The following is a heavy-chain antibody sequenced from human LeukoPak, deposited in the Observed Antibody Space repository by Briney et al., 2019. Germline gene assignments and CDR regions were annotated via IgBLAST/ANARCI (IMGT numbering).Heavy chain of an antibody. CDR1: GGTFSSYA. J-gene: IGHJ6*03. D-gene: IGHD1-26*01. V-gene: IGHV1-69*01. Sequence: SVKVSCKASGGTFSSYAISWVRQAPGQGLEWMGGIIPIFGTANYAQKFQGRVTITADESTSTAYMELSSLRSEDTAVYYCAKGHGYSGYDYLDVWGQGTTVTVSS. CDR3: AKGHGYSGYDYLDV. CDR2: IIPIFGTA.